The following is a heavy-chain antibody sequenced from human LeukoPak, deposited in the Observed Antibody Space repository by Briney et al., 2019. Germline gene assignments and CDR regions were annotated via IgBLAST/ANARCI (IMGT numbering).Heavy chain of an antibody. D-gene: IGHD1-26*01. Sequence: GGSLRLSCAASGFTFSNDWMHWVRQVPGKGLVWVARVTSDGSGTSYADSVKGRFTISRDNAKNTLHLQMNSLRAEDTAVYYCARVGSEWELTNDAFDIWGQGTMVTVSS. J-gene: IGHJ3*02. V-gene: IGHV3-74*01. CDR3: ARVGSEWELTNDAFDI. CDR2: VTSDGSGT. CDR1: GFTFSNDW.